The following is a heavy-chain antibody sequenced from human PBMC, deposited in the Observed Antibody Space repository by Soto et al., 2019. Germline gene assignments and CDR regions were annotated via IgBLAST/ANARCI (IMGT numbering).Heavy chain of an antibody. CDR1: GYTFTTHY. Sequence: ASVKVSCKASGYTFTTHYIHWVRQAPGQGPEWMGIIDPRSGSAGYAQRFQVSVTISRDNAKNSLYLQMNSLRAEDTAVYYCARELDGIDVWGQGTTVTVSS. CDR2: IDPRSGSA. J-gene: IGHJ6*02. V-gene: IGHV1-46*01. CDR3: ARELDGIDV.